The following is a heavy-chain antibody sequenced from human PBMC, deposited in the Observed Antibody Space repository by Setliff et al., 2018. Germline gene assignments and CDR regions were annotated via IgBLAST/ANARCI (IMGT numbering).Heavy chain of an antibody. D-gene: IGHD3-10*01. V-gene: IGHV4-34*01. CDR1: GGSFSGYY. J-gene: IGHJ4*02. CDR3: ARGEWFGESRV. Sequence: SETLSLTCAVYGGSFSGYYWSWIRQPPGKGLEWIGEINHTGSTNYSPSLKSRVTTSVDTSKNQFSLKLSSVTAADTAVYYCARGEWFGESRVWGQGTLVTVSS. CDR2: INHTGST.